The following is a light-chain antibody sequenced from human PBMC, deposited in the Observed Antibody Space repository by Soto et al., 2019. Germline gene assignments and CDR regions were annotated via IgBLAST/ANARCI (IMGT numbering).Light chain of an antibody. CDR1: SSDVGDYNY. CDR3: SSYTTSSTLVV. CDR2: DVS. Sequence: QSALTQPASVSGSPGQSITISCTGTSSDVGDYNYVSWYQQHPGKAPKLMIYDVSNRPSGGSNRFSGSKSGNTASLTISGLQAEDEADYYCSSYTTSSTLVVFGGGTQLTVL. J-gene: IGLJ2*01. V-gene: IGLV2-14*01.